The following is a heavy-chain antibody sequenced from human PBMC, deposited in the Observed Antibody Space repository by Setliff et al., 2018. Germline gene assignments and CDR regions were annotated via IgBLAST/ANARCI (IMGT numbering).Heavy chain of an antibody. CDR1: GVSINSLNW. D-gene: IGHD3-3*01. CDR3: ARMSGFQYIDV. V-gene: IGHV4-4*02. CDR2: IYHDGPSV. J-gene: IGHJ6*03. Sequence: SETLSLTCAVSGVSINSLNWWTWVRQPPGKGLEWIGEIYHDGPSVHYSPSLKSRVTMSIDKSNNQFSLKLTSVTAEDTAVYYCARMSGFQYIDVWDKGTTVTVSS.